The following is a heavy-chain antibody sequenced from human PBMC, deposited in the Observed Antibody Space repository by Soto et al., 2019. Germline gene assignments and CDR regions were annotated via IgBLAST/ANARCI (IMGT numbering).Heavy chain of an antibody. CDR3: ARHVGIAVAGTNWYFAL. Sequence: QVQLQESGPGLVKPSETLSLTCTVSGGSISSYYWSWIRQPPGKGLEWIGYIYYSGSTNDNPSLKCRVTISVVTSKNQFSLTLSSVTPADTAVYYCARHVGIAVAGTNWYFALWGRGTLVTVSS. CDR1: GGSISSYY. J-gene: IGHJ2*01. CDR2: IYYSGST. D-gene: IGHD6-19*01. V-gene: IGHV4-59*08.